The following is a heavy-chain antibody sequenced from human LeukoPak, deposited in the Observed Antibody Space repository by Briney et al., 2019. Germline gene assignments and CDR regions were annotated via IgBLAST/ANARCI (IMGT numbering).Heavy chain of an antibody. D-gene: IGHD2-15*01. J-gene: IGHJ3*02. CDR1: GSIFNTYV. CDR3: AKDGGSDPDSFDI. V-gene: IGHV3-30*02. CDR2: IRYDGSNK. Sequence: GGSLRFFCAASGSIFNTYVMHWVRQAPGKGLEWLAFIRYDGSNKNYADSVKGRFTISRDNTKNSLYLQMNSLRAEDTAVYYCAKDGGSDPDSFDIWGQGTMVTVSS.